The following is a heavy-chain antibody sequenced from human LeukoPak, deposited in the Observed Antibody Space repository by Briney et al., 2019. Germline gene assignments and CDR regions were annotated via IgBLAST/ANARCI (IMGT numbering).Heavy chain of an antibody. Sequence: GGSLRLSCAASGFTFSSYEMNWVRQAPGKGLEWVSYISSSGSTIYYADSVKGRFTISRDNAKSSLYLQMNSLRAEDTAVYYCARDAHTYYYDSSGYSYRSNWGQGTLVTVSS. V-gene: IGHV3-48*03. D-gene: IGHD3-22*01. J-gene: IGHJ4*02. CDR1: GFTFSSYE. CDR3: ARDAHTYYYDSSGYSYRSN. CDR2: ISSSGSTI.